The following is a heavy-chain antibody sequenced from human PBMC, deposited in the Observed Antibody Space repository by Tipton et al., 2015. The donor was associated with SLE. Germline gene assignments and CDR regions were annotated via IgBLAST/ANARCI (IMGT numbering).Heavy chain of an antibody. Sequence: TLSLTCAVYGGSFSGYYWSWIRQPPGKGLEWIGEINHSGSTNYNPSLKSRVTISVDTSKNQFSLKLSSVTAADTAVYYCAREPHGSGSREGGMDVWGQGTTVTVSS. D-gene: IGHD3-10*01. CDR2: INHSGST. V-gene: IGHV4-34*01. CDR1: GGSFSGYY. J-gene: IGHJ6*02. CDR3: AREPHGSGSREGGMDV.